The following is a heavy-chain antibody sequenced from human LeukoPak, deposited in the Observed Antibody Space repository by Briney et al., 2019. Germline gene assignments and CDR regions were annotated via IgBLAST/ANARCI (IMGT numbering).Heavy chain of an antibody. J-gene: IGHJ4*02. V-gene: IGHV3-66*01. CDR3: ARGTFLTYSSGWYPYDY. CDR2: IYSGGST. CDR1: GFTVSSNY. Sequence: GGSLRLSCAASGFTVSSNYMSWVRQAPGKGLEWVSVIYSGGSTYYADSVKGRFTISRDNSKNTLYLQMNSLRAEDTAVYYCARGTFLTYSSGWYPYDYWGQGTLVTVSS. D-gene: IGHD6-19*01.